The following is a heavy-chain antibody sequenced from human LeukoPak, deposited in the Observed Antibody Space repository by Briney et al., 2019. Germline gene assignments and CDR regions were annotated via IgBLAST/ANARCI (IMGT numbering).Heavy chain of an antibody. CDR2: VGGSGETT. V-gene: IGHV3-23*01. J-gene: IGHJ6*02. CDR1: GFKSSISA. Sequence: GGSLRLSCAAFGFKSSISAMSWVRQAPGKGLEWVSVVGGSGETTNYADSVKGRFTISRDRSKTTVFLQMNSLRVEDTGVYYCASKFGESYHYYYGLDGWGQGTTVTVSS. CDR3: ASKFGESYHYYYGLDG. D-gene: IGHD3-10*01.